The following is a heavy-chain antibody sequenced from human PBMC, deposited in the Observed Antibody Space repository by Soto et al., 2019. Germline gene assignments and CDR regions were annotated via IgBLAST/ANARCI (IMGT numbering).Heavy chain of an antibody. CDR1: GFTFSNYA. CDR2: ISSSGGST. J-gene: IGHJ4*02. V-gene: IGHV3-23*01. D-gene: IGHD1-26*01. CDR3: AKRGGGGSQDFDY. Sequence: GYLSLSCAASGFTFSNYAMSWVRQAPGKGLQWVSGISSSGGSTYYVDSVKGRFTISRDNSKNTLYLQMNSLRAEDTAVYYCAKRGGGGSQDFDYWGQGTLVTVSS.